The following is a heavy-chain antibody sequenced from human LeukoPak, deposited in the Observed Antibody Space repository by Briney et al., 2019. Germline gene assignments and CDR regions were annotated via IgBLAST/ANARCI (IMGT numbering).Heavy chain of an antibody. CDR1: RYTFSGYY. CDR2: MNPNSGGT. D-gene: IGHD3-16*01. J-gene: IGHJ4*02. V-gene: IGHV1-2*02. Sequence: ASVKVSCKASRYTFSGYYMHWVRQAPGQGLEWMGWMNPNSGGTNCAQKFQGRVTMTRDTSITTVYMDLNSLKSDDTAVYYCARGDGLMGYWGQGTLVTVSS. CDR3: ARGDGLMGY.